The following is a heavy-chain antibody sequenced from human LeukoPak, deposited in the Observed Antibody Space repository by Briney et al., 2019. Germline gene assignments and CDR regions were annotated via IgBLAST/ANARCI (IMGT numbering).Heavy chain of an antibody. Sequence: PGGSLRLSCAASGFTFSSYAMSWVRQAPGKGLEWVSAISGSGGSTYYADSVKGRFTISRDNSKNTLYLQMNSLRAEDTAVYYCAKRSVSSGYYPPSLDYWGQGTLVTVSS. CDR2: ISGSGGST. J-gene: IGHJ4*02. CDR3: AKRSVSSGYYPPSLDY. CDR1: GFTFSSYA. V-gene: IGHV3-23*01. D-gene: IGHD3-22*01.